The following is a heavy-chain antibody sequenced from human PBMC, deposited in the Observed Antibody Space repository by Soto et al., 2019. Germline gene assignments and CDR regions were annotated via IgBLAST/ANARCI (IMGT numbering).Heavy chain of an antibody. J-gene: IGHJ6*02. CDR2: IYHSGTT. CDR1: GGSISSGGYS. Sequence: QLQLQESGSGLVKPSQTLSLTCAVSGGSISSGGYSWSWIRQPPGKGLEWIGYIYHSGTTYYNPSLKSRVTISVDRAKNQFSLKLSSVTAADTAVYYCARAHYGDYGYGMDVWGQGTTVTVSS. D-gene: IGHD4-17*01. V-gene: IGHV4-30-2*01. CDR3: ARAHYGDYGYGMDV.